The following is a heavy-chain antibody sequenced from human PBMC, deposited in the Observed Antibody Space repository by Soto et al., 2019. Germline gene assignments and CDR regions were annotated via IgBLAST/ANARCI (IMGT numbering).Heavy chain of an antibody. Sequence: SETLSLTCTVSGGSISSSSYYWGWIRQPPGKGLEWIGSIYYSGSTYYNPSLKSRVTISVDTSKNQFSLKLSSVTAADTAVYYCARDYYDSSGYYQVNWFDPWGQGTLVTVS. CDR3: ARDYYDSSGYYQVNWFDP. J-gene: IGHJ5*02. V-gene: IGHV4-39*02. D-gene: IGHD3-22*01. CDR1: GGSISSSSYY. CDR2: IYYSGST.